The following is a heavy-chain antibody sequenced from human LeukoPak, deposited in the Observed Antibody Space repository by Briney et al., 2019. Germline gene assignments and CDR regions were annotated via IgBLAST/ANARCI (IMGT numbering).Heavy chain of an antibody. V-gene: IGHV3-20*04. Sequence: GGSLRLSCAASGFTFDDYGMSWVRQAPGKGLEWISGINWSGGSTGYADSVKGRFTISRDNSKNTLYLQMNSLRAEDTAVYYCAKEARFGESQDYWGQGTLVTVSS. J-gene: IGHJ4*02. D-gene: IGHD3-10*01. CDR2: INWSGGST. CDR1: GFTFDDYG. CDR3: AKEARFGESQDY.